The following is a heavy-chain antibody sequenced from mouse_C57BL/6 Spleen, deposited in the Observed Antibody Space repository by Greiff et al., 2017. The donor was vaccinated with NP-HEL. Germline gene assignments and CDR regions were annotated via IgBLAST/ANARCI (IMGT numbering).Heavy chain of an antibody. Sequence: VQLKESGPGLVQPSQSLSITCTVSGFSLTSYGVHWVRQSPGKGLEWLGVIWSGGSTDYNAAFISRLSISKDNSKSQVFFRMNSLQADDTDIYYCARKTYSNYAMNYWGKGTSVTVSS. CDR2: IWSGGST. V-gene: IGHV2-2*01. CDR3: ARKTYSNYAMNY. D-gene: IGHD2-5*01. CDR1: GFSLTSYG. J-gene: IGHJ4*01.